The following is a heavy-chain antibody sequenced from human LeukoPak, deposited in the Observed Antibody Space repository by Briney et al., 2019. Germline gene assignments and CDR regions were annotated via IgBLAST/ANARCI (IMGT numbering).Heavy chain of an antibody. CDR2: ISSGGTTI. Sequence: GGSLRLSCAASGFTFSDYSMSWIRQAPGKGLEWVSYISSGGTTIFYADSVKGRFTISRDNAKNSLYLQMNSLRAEDTAVYYCAREIVILPDYFYYGLDVWGQGTTVIVSS. D-gene: IGHD2/OR15-2a*01. J-gene: IGHJ6*02. CDR3: AREIVILPDYFYYGLDV. V-gene: IGHV3-11*01. CDR1: GFTFSDYS.